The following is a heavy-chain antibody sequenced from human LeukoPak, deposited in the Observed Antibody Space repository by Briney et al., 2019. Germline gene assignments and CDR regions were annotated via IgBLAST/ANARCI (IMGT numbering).Heavy chain of an antibody. V-gene: IGHV4-39*07. Sequence: SETLSLTCTVSGGSISSSSYYWGWIRQPPGKGLEWIGSVYYSGSTYYNPSLKSRVTISVDASKNQFSLKLSSVTAADTAVYYCARSYDILTGYYLALDYWGQGTLVTVSS. CDR3: ARSYDILTGYYLALDY. CDR2: VYYSGST. J-gene: IGHJ4*02. CDR1: GGSISSSSYY. D-gene: IGHD3-9*01.